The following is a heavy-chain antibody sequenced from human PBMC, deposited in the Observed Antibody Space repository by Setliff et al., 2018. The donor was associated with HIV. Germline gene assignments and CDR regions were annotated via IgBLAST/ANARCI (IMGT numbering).Heavy chain of an antibody. D-gene: IGHD2-2*01. V-gene: IGHV4-39*01. Sequence: SETLSLTCAVYGGSFSGYYWGWIRQPPGKGLEWIGSIYYSGSTYYNPSLKSRVTISVDTSKNQFSLKLSSVTAADTAVYYCARFDGSRVPAADYYFDYWGQGTLVTVSS. CDR3: ARFDGSRVPAADYYFDY. J-gene: IGHJ4*02. CDR1: GGSFSGYY. CDR2: IYYSGST.